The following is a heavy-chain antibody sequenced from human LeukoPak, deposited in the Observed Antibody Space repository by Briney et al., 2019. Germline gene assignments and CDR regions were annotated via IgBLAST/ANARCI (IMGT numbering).Heavy chain of an antibody. CDR2: IYYSGST. Sequence: SETLSLTCIVSGGSISSSSYYWGWIRQPPGKGLEWIGSIYYSGSTYYNPSLKSRVTISVDTSKNQFSLKLSSVTAADTAVYYCARDSPGGAYYYDSSGFYWGQGTLVTVSS. CDR3: ARDSPGGAYYYDSSGFY. J-gene: IGHJ4*02. V-gene: IGHV4-39*07. CDR1: GGSISSSSYY. D-gene: IGHD3-22*01.